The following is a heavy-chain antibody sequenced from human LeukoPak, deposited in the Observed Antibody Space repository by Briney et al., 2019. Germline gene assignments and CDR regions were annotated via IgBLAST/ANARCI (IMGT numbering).Heavy chain of an antibody. CDR1: GYTFTTYD. V-gene: IGHV1-8*01. Sequence: AASVKVSCKASGYTFTTYDINWVRQATGQGLEWMGWMDPNSGNTGYAQKFQGRVTMTRNTSIRTAYMELSSLRSEDTAVYYCARNRLLLRGGLLDYWGQGTLVTVSS. CDR3: ARNRLLLRGGLLDY. D-gene: IGHD2-15*01. CDR2: MDPNSGNT. J-gene: IGHJ4*02.